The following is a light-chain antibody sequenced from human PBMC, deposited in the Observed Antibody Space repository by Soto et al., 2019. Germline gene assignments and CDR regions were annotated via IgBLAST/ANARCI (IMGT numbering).Light chain of an antibody. CDR2: EVS. Sequence: QAVVTQPASVSGSPGQSITISCTGTSSDVGGYNYVSWHQQHPGKAPKLMIFEVSYRPSGVSDRFSGSKSGNTASLTISGLQADDEADYYCSSNTRSSLYVFGTGTKLTVL. CDR1: SSDVGGYNY. V-gene: IGLV2-14*01. CDR3: SSNTRSSLYV. J-gene: IGLJ1*01.